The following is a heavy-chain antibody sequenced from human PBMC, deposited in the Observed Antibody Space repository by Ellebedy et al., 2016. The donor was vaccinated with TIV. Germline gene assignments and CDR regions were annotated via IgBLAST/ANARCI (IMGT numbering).Heavy chain of an antibody. CDR1: GGSFSGYY. J-gene: IGHJ4*02. CDR2: VNDSGST. D-gene: IGHD5-12*01. Sequence: SETLSLTXAVNGGSFSGYYWSWIRQPPGEGLEWIGEVNDSGSTSYNPSLESRVPISVDTYKNQFSLKLNSLTAADTAVYYCARGVALQPLKYFDSWGQGTRVTVSS. V-gene: IGHV4-34*01. CDR3: ARGVALQPLKYFDS.